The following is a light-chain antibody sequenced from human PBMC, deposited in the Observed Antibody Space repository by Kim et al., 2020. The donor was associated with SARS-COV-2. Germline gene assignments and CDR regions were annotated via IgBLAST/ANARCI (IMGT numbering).Light chain of an antibody. Sequence: VSLTGTLSRRHTPYAMAWHQQQPENGHRYLMQINGDGSHNKGDGMPDRFSGSSSGAERYLTNSSLQSEDEADYYCQTWGTDIYVIFGGGTQLTVL. V-gene: IGLV4-69*01. CDR2: INGDGSH. J-gene: IGLJ2*01. CDR1: RRHTPYA. CDR3: QTWGTDIYVI.